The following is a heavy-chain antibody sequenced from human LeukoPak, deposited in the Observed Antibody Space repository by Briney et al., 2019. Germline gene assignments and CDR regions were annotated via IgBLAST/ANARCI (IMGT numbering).Heavy chain of an antibody. CDR3: ARDGSEASAAY. J-gene: IGHJ4*02. Sequence: SVKLSCKASGCPFTSYAISWVRQAPGQGLEWMGWIIPIYGTANYAQNFQGRVTITADESTSTAYMELSILRFEDTAVYYCARDGSEASAAYWGQGTLVTVSS. CDR1: GCPFTSYA. D-gene: IGHD6-25*01. CDR2: IIPIYGTA. V-gene: IGHV1-69*13.